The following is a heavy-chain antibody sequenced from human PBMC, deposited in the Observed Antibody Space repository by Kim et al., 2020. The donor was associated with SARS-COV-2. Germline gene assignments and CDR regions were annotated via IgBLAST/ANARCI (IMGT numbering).Heavy chain of an antibody. Sequence: YNPSLKRRVPISVDTSKNQFSLKLSSVTAADTAVYYCASITMVRGNHFDYWGQGTLVTVSS. V-gene: IGHV4-59*01. D-gene: IGHD3-10*01. J-gene: IGHJ4*02. CDR3: ASITMVRGNHFDY.